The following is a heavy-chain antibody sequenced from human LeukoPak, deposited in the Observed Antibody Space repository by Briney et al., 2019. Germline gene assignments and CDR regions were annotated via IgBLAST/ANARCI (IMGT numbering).Heavy chain of an antibody. V-gene: IGHV4-30-2*01. D-gene: IGHD3-3*01. CDR2: IYHSGST. CDR1: GGSISSGGYY. CDR3: ARDRSFSVWSGPYY. J-gene: IGHJ4*02. Sequence: PSETLSLTCTVSGGSISSGGYYWSWIRQPPGKGLEWIGYIYHSGSTYYNPSLKSRVTISVDRSKNQFSLKLSSVTAADTAVYYCARDRSFSVWSGPYYWGQGTLVTVSS.